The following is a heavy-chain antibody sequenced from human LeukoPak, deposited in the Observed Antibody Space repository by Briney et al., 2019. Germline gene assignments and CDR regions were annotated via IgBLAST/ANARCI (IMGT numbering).Heavy chain of an antibody. CDR1: GYTFTSHY. D-gene: IGHD4-11*01. Sequence: APVKVSCKASGYTFTSHYIHWLRQAPGQHLEWMGVIHPSGGSTNYAQGFQGRVTMTRDTSTSTVYMELSSLSSEDTALYCARTQDYSIYWYFDLWGPGTLVTVSS. CDR2: IHPSGGST. J-gene: IGHJ2*01. V-gene: IGHV1-46*01. CDR3: RTQDYSIYWYFDL.